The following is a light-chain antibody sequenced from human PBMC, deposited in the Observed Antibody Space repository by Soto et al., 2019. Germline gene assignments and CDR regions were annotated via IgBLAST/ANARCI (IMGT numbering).Light chain of an antibody. J-gene: IGKJ1*01. CDR3: KQYCSSQWT. Sequence: EIVLTQSPGTLSLSPGERATLSCRASQSVSSSYLAWYQQKPGQAPRLLIYGASSRATGIPDRFSGSGSGTDFTLTISRLEPEDFAVYYGKQYCSSQWTFGQGTKVEIK. V-gene: IGKV3-20*01. CDR2: GAS. CDR1: QSVSSSY.